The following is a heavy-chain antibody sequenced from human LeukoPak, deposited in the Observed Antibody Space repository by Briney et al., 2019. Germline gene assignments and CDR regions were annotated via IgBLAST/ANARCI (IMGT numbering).Heavy chain of an antibody. Sequence: GGSLRLSCAASGFSFTDYAMNWVRQAPGKGLEWVSYISSSSNTIYYADSVKGRFTISRDNAKNSLYLQMNSLRVEDTAVYYCVRRAWLDYWGQGTLVTVSS. D-gene: IGHD3-10*01. V-gene: IGHV3-48*01. CDR3: VRRAWLDY. CDR1: GFSFTDYA. CDR2: ISSSSNTI. J-gene: IGHJ4*02.